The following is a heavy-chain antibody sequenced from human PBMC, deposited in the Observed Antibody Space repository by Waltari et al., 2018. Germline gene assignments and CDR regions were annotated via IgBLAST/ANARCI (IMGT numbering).Heavy chain of an antibody. J-gene: IGHJ6*03. V-gene: IGHV4-59*11. Sequence: QVQLQESGPGLVKPSEALSLTCTVPGGSISSHYWSWHRQPPGKGLEWIGYIYYSGSTNYNPSLKSRVTISVDTSKNQFSLKLSSVTAADTAVYYCARDLSGIAAAGIYYYYMDVWGKGTTVTVSS. CDR3: ARDLSGIAAAGIYYYYMDV. CDR2: IYYSGST. CDR1: GGSISSHY. D-gene: IGHD6-13*01.